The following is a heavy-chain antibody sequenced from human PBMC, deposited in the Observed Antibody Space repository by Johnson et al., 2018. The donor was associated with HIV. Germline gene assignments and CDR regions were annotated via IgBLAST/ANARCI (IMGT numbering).Heavy chain of an antibody. D-gene: IGHD4-23*01. CDR3: ARGRYGRMTTVAAAAFDI. V-gene: IGHV3-74*02. CDR2: INTDGRAT. J-gene: IGHJ3*02. CDR1: GFTFSSHW. Sequence: VQLVESGGGLVQPGGSLRLSCAASGFTFSSHWMHWVRQPPGKGLGKGLVWVSRINTDGRATTYSDSVKGRFNLSRDSSKNTLYLQMNSLRAEDTALYYCARGRYGRMTTVAAAAFDIWGQGTMVTVSS.